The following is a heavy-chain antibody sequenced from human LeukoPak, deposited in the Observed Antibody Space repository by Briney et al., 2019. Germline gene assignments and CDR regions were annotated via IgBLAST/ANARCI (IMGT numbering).Heavy chain of an antibody. J-gene: IGHJ4*02. CDR3: VIFIMGTTTTDY. CDR2: INYSGST. Sequence: SSETLSLTCTVSGGSISSYYWSWIRQPPGKGLEWIGYINYSGSTKYNPSLKSRLTISVDTSKNQFSLNLNSVTATAVYYCVIFIMGTTTTDYWGQGTLVTVSS. V-gene: IGHV4-59*08. CDR1: GGSISSYY. D-gene: IGHD1-26*01.